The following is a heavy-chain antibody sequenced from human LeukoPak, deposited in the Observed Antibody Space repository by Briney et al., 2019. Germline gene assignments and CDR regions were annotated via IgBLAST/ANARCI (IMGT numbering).Heavy chain of an antibody. CDR2: INPNSGGT. CDR1: GYTFTGYY. Sequence: GASVKVSCKASGYTFTGYYMHWVRQAPGQGLEWMGWINPNSGGTNYAQKFQGRVTMTRDTSISTAYMELSRLRSDDTAVYYCARVVSSSPGTWYYYYYMDVWGKGTTVTVSS. CDR3: ARVVSSSPGTWYYYYYMDV. J-gene: IGHJ6*03. D-gene: IGHD6-13*01. V-gene: IGHV1-2*02.